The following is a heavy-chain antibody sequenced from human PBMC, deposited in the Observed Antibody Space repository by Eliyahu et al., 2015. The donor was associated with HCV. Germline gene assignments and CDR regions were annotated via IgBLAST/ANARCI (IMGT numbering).Heavy chain of an antibody. D-gene: IGHD6-13*01. Sequence: QVQLQQWGAGLLKPSETLSLTCAXXGGSFSGYYWXWIRQPPGKGLEWIGEINHSGSTNYNPSLKSRVTISVDTSKNQFSLKLSSVTAADTAVYYCARGEDSSSWYSAFDIWGQGTMVTVSS. CDR1: GGSFSGYY. CDR3: ARGEDSSSWYSAFDI. CDR2: INHSGST. V-gene: IGHV4-34*01. J-gene: IGHJ3*02.